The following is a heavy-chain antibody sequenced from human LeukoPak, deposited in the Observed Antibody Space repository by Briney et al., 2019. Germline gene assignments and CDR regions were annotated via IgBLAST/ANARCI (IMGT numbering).Heavy chain of an antibody. V-gene: IGHV3-9*01. Sequence: SLRLSCAASGFTFDDYAMHWVRQAPGKGLEWVSGISWNSGGIGYADSVKGRFTISRDNAKNSLYLQMNSLRAEDTALYYCAKDSCSGGSCYFDYWGQGTLVTVSS. CDR3: AKDSCSGGSCYFDY. CDR2: ISWNSGGI. CDR1: GFTFDDYA. J-gene: IGHJ4*02. D-gene: IGHD2-15*01.